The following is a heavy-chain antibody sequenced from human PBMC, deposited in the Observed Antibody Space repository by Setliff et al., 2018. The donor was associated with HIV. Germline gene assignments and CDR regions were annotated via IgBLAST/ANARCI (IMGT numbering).Heavy chain of an antibody. J-gene: IGHJ4*02. V-gene: IGHV4-34*01. CDR1: GGSFINYN. CDR2: VHDSGST. Sequence: SETLSLTCAVYGGSFINYNWTWIRQPPGKGLEWIGEVHDSGSTNYNPSLKSRVTISVDTSKNQFSLKLTSVTAADTAFYYCARGRRGYDFRLDYWGPGTLVTVSS. D-gene: IGHD5-12*01. CDR3: ARGRRGYDFRLDY.